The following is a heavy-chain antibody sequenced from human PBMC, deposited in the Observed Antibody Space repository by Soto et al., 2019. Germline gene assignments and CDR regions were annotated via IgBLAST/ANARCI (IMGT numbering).Heavy chain of an antibody. J-gene: IGHJ4*02. V-gene: IGHV1-18*01. Sequence: QVQLVQSGAEVKKPGASVKVSCKASGYTFTSYGISWVRQAPGQGLEWMGWINVYNGNTNNAQKLQGRVTMTTDTSTSTAYLDLRSLRSADTAVYFCARDTSRGEYDYWGQGTLVTVSS. CDR2: INVYNGNT. CDR3: ARDTSRGEYDY. D-gene: IGHD3-10*01. CDR1: GYTFTSYG.